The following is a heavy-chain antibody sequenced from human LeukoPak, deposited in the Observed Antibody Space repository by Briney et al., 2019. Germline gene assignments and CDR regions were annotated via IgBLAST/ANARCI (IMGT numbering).Heavy chain of an antibody. Sequence: GGSPRLSCAASGFTFSRHWMTWVRQAPGKGLEWVANIKEDGSEKYYVDSVKGRFTISRDNAKNSLYLQMNSLRAEDTAVYYCVRVVLYYSYMDVWGKGTTVTVSS. CDR1: GFTFSRHW. J-gene: IGHJ6*03. V-gene: IGHV3-7*01. CDR2: IKEDGSEK. D-gene: IGHD6-13*01. CDR3: VRVVLYYSYMDV.